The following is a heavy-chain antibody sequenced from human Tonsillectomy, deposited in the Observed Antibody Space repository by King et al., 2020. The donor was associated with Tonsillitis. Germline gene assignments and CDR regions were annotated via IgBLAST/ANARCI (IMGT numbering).Heavy chain of an antibody. CDR3: ARDASDYYDSSAYYYYFDC. CDR2: IIPFLGIV. CDR1: GGTFSSYA. J-gene: IGHJ4*02. D-gene: IGHD3-22*01. V-gene: IGHV1-69*09. Sequence: VQLVQSGAGVKNPGSSVRVSCTASGGTFSSYAISWVRQAPGQGLEWMGRIIPFLGIVNYAQTFQGRVTITADKSTSTAYMELSSLRSEDTAVYFCARDASDYYDSSAYYYYFDCWGQGTLVTVSS.